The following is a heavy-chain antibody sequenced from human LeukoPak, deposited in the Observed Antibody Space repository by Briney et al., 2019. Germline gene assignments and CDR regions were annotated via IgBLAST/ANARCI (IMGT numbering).Heavy chain of an antibody. V-gene: IGHV1-2*02. CDR1: GYTFTDYY. CDR3: ARDPSGSYSFDY. J-gene: IGHJ4*02. D-gene: IGHD1-26*01. Sequence: GASVKVSCKASGYTFTDYYIHWVRQAPGQGLEWMAWMNPKRGDTSYAQKFQGRVTMTRDMSTSTVYMELSSLRSEDTAVYYCARDPSGSYSFDYWGQGTLVTVSS. CDR2: MNPKRGDT.